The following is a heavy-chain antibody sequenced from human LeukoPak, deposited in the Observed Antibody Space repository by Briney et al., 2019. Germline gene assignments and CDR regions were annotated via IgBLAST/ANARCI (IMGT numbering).Heavy chain of an antibody. CDR2: IFSGDST. V-gene: IGHV3-53*01. Sequence: PGGSLRLSCEVSGFSVDGNYMTWVRPVPGRGLEWVALIFSGDSTDYPDSVKGRFTISRDKSKNTLHLQMDSLRPEDTAMYYCALTYYFDRRGYSYFDYWGQGALVTVSS. CDR1: GFSVDGNY. J-gene: IGHJ4*02. CDR3: ALTYYFDRRGYSYFDY. D-gene: IGHD3-22*01.